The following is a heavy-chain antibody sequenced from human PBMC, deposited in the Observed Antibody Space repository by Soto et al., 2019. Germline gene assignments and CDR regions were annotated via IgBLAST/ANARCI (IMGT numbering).Heavy chain of an antibody. J-gene: IGHJ4*02. CDR1: GFTFSSYG. CDR3: AKVSPLTGTTGPGPFDY. Sequence: GGSLRLSCAASGFTFSSYGMHWVRQAPGKGLEWVGVISYDGSNKYYADSVKGRFTISRDNAKNTLYLQMNSLRAEDTAVYYCAKVSPLTGTTGPGPFDYWGQGTLVTVSS. V-gene: IGHV3-30*18. CDR2: ISYDGSNK. D-gene: IGHD1-7*01.